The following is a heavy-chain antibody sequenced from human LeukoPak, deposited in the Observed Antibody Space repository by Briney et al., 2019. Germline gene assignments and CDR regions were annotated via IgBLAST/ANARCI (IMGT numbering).Heavy chain of an antibody. CDR2: ISSSSGYI. Sequence: GGSLRLSCVASAFTFSTYTMNWGRQPPGKELEWVSSISSSSGYIYYADSVRGRFTISRDNARNSLYLQMNSLRAEDTAIYYCVRDDYSGTYSFDYWGQGTLVTVSS. CDR3: VRDDYSGTYSFDY. V-gene: IGHV3-21*01. CDR1: AFTFSTYT. D-gene: IGHD1-26*01. J-gene: IGHJ4*02.